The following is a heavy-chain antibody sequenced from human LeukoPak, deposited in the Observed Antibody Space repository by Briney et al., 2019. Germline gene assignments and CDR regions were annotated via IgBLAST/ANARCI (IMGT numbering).Heavy chain of an antibody. CDR2: IYYSGST. J-gene: IGHJ5*02. Sequence: SETLSLTCTVSGGSMSSYYWSWIRRPPGKGLEWIGYIYYSGSTNYNPSLKSRVTISVDTSKNQFSLKLSSVTAADTAVYYCASSKSSWYGWFDPWGQGTLVTVSS. D-gene: IGHD6-13*01. V-gene: IGHV4-59*08. CDR3: ASSKSSWYGWFDP. CDR1: GGSMSSYY.